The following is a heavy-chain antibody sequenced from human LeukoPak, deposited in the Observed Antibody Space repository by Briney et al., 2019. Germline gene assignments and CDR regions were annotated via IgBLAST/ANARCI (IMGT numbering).Heavy chain of an antibody. V-gene: IGHV3-9*01. CDR3: AKDYGSGSYYLASNFDY. CDR2: INGNSGSI. CDR1: GFTFSSYA. D-gene: IGHD3-10*01. Sequence: GGSLRLSCAASGFTFSSYAMSWVRQAPGKGLEGVSGINGNSGSIGYADSVKGRFTISRDNAKNSLYLQMNSLRVADTALYYCAKDYGSGSYYLASNFDYWGQGTPVTVSS. J-gene: IGHJ4*02.